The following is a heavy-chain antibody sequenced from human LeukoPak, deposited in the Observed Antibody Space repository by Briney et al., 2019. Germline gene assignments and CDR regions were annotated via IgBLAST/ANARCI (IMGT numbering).Heavy chain of an antibody. Sequence: GGSLRLSCAASGFTFSSYWMSWVRQAPGKGLEWVSAISGSGGSTYYADSVKGRFTISRDNSKNTLYLQMNSLRAEDTAVYYCAKAALSIAARLGWFDPWGQGTLVTVSS. CDR2: ISGSGGST. CDR3: AKAALSIAARLGWFDP. D-gene: IGHD6-6*01. J-gene: IGHJ5*02. CDR1: GFTFSSYW. V-gene: IGHV3-23*01.